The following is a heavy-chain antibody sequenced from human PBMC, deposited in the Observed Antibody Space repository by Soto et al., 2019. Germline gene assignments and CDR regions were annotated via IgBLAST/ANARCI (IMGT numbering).Heavy chain of an antibody. CDR1: GFTFSSYG. CDR2: ISYDGSNK. D-gene: IGHD2-15*01. Sequence: GGSLRLSCAASGFTFSSYGMHWVRQAPGRGLEWVAVISYDGSNKYYADSVKGRFTISRDNSKNTLYLQMNSLRAEDTALYYCARDPGYFFNAASSANVYFHYLGHG. V-gene: IGHV3-30*03. CDR3: ARDPGYFFNAASSANVYFHY. J-gene: IGHJ1*01.